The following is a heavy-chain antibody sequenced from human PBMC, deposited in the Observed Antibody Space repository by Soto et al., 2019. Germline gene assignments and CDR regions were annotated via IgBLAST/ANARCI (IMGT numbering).Heavy chain of an antibody. J-gene: IGHJ6*02. CDR1: GYTFTSYG. CDR2: IIPIFGTA. V-gene: IGHV1-69*13. D-gene: IGHD1-26*01. CDR3: ATGIVGATSPQYYYGMDV. Sequence: SVKVSCKASGYTFTSYGISWVRQAPGQGLEWMGGIIPIFGTANYAQKFQGRVTITADESTSTAYMELSSLRSGDTAVYYCATGIVGATSPQYYYGMDVWGQGTTVTVSS.